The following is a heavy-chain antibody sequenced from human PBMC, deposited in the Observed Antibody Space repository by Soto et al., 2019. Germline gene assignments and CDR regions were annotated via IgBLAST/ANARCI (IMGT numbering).Heavy chain of an antibody. J-gene: IGHJ3*02. CDR2: IWYDGSNK. Sequence: QVQLVESGGGVVQPGRSLRLSCAASGFTFSSYGMHWVRQAPGKGLEWVAVIWYDGSNKYYADSVKGRFTISRDNSKNTLDLQMNSLRAEDTDVYYCARPMYSGAFDIWGQGTMVTVSS. V-gene: IGHV3-33*01. CDR3: ARPMYSGAFDI. D-gene: IGHD2-15*01. CDR1: GFTFSSYG.